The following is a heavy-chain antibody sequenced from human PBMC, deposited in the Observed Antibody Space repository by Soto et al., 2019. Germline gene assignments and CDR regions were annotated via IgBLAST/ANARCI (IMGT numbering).Heavy chain of an antibody. D-gene: IGHD4-17*01. V-gene: IGHV3-11*06. Sequence: QVQLVESGGGLVKPGGSLRLSCAASGFTFSDYYMSWIRQAPGKGLEWVSYISSSSSYTNYADSVKGRFTISRDNAKNSLYLQMHSLRAEDTAVYYCARSYDYGDYRYWGQGTLVTVSS. CDR3: ARSYDYGDYRY. CDR1: GFTFSDYY. CDR2: ISSSSSYT. J-gene: IGHJ4*02.